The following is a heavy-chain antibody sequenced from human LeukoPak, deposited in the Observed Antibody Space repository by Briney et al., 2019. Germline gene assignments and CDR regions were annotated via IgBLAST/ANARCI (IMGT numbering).Heavy chain of an antibody. J-gene: IGHJ4*02. D-gene: IGHD6-13*01. V-gene: IGHV3-30*18. CDR3: AKGHGSSWYYFDY. CDR1: GFTFSSYA. CDR2: ISYDGSNK. Sequence: GGSLRLSCAASGFTFSSYAMSWFRQAPGKGLEWVAVISYDGSNKYYADSVKGRFTISRDNSKNTLYLQMNSLRAEDTAVYYCAKGHGSSWYYFDYWGQGTLVTVSS.